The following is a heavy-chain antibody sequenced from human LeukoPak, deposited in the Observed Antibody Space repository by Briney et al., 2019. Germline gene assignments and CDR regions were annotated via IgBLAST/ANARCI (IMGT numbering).Heavy chain of an antibody. CDR2: IYYSGST. CDR3: ARVGRYRYGYNEYHSYMDI. CDR1: GGSISSYY. V-gene: IGHV4-59*01. D-gene: IGHD5-24*01. Sequence: PSETLSLTCTVSGGSISSYYWSWIRQPPGKGLEWIGYIYYSGSTNYNPSLKSRVTISVDTSKNQFSLKLSSVTAAETAVYYCARVGRYRYGYNEYHSYMDIWGKGTTVTVSS. J-gene: IGHJ6*03.